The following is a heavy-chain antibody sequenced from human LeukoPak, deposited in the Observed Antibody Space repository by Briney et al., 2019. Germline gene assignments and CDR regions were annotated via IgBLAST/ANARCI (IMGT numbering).Heavy chain of an antibody. Sequence: SETLSLTCAVYGGSFSGYYWSWIRQPPGKGLEWIGEINHSGSTNYNPSLKSRVTISVDTPKNQFSLKLSSVTAADTAVYYCATKGYYDSSGYLQIDYWGQGTLVTVSS. CDR1: GGSFSGYY. V-gene: IGHV4-34*01. CDR2: INHSGST. D-gene: IGHD3-22*01. CDR3: ATKGYYDSSGYLQIDY. J-gene: IGHJ4*02.